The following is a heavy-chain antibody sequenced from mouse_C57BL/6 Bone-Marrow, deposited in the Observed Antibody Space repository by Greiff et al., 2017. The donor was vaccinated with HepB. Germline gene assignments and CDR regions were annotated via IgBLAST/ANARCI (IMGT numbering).Heavy chain of an antibody. CDR3: ARDQRWLLVYWYFDV. Sequence: VQRVESEGGLVQPGSSMKLSCTASGFTFSDYYMAWVRQVPEKGLEWVANINYDGSSTYYLDSLKSRFIISRDNAKNILYLQMSSLKSEDTATYYCARDQRWLLVYWYFDVWGTGTTVTVSS. D-gene: IGHD2-3*01. V-gene: IGHV5-16*01. J-gene: IGHJ1*03. CDR2: INYDGSST. CDR1: GFTFSDYY.